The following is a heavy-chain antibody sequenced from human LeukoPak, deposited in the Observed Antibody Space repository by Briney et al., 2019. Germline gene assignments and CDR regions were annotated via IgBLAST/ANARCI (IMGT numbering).Heavy chain of an antibody. V-gene: IGHV3-23*01. Sequence: GGSLRLSCAASGFTFSSYSMSWVRQAPGKGLEWVSAISRSGGSTYYAAPVSGRGTISRDSSKNTPHLQKKNLRAEDTAVYCCANLEANYDFWSGYFSLNAFDIWGQGTMVTVSS. CDR2: ISRSGGST. J-gene: IGHJ3*02. D-gene: IGHD3-3*01. CDR3: ANLEANYDFWSGYFSLNAFDI. CDR1: GFTFSSYS.